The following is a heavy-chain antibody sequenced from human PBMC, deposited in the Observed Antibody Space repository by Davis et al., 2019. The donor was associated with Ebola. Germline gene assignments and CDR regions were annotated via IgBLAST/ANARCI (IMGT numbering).Heavy chain of an antibody. D-gene: IGHD2/OR15-2a*01. CDR2: IWYDGSNK. CDR3: AKGGARYFYHYYGMDV. V-gene: IGHV3-33*06. Sequence: GESLKISCAASGFTFSSYSMNWVRQAPGKGREWVAVIWYDGSNKYYADSVKGRFTISRDNSKNTLYLQMNSLRADDTALYYCAKGGARYFYHYYGMDVWGQGTTVTVSS. J-gene: IGHJ6*02. CDR1: GFTFSSYS.